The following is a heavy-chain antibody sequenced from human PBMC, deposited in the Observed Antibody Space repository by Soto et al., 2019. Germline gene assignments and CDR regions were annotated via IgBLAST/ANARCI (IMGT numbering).Heavy chain of an antibody. CDR3: ASWAGQVQDFGGPFDY. V-gene: IGHV1-18*04. Sequence: QVQLVQSGAEVKKPGASVKVSCKASGYTFSSHGISWVRQAPGQGLEWMGWISGYNGNTNYAQKLQGRVTMTTDTSTSKAYMELRSLRSDDTAVYYCASWAGQVQDFGGPFDYWGQGTLVAVSS. CDR2: ISGYNGNT. D-gene: IGHD4-17*01. CDR1: GYTFSSHG. J-gene: IGHJ4*02.